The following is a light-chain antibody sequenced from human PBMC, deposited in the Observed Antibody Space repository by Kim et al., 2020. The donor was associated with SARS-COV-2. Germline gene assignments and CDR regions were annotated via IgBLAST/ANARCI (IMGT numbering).Light chain of an antibody. CDR2: EAF. Sequence: LCPGARATSSCMASQCVGSTWFAWYQAKPGHAPTLLLYEAFKRVAGIPDRFSGSGSATVFTLTISRPDHEDFAMYYCQQYGSSPYSFGQGTKLETK. J-gene: IGKJ2*03. CDR1: QCVGSTW. V-gene: IGKV3-20*01. CDR3: QQYGSSPYS.